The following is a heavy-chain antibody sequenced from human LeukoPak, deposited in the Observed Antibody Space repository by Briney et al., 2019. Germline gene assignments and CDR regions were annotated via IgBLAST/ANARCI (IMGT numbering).Heavy chain of an antibody. CDR2: IYSGGST. V-gene: IGHV3-66*01. Sequence: GGSLRLSCAASGFTFSSYAMSWVRQAPGKGLEWVSVIYSGGSTYYADSVKGRFTISRDNSKNTLYLQMNSLRAEDTAVYYCARDRTMTYLFDYWGQGTLVTVSS. J-gene: IGHJ4*02. CDR3: ARDRTMTYLFDY. D-gene: IGHD1-14*01. CDR1: GFTFSSYA.